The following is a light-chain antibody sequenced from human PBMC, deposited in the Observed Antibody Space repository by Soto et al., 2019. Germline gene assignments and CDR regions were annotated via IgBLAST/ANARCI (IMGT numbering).Light chain of an antibody. CDR1: QDINNY. V-gene: IGKV1-33*01. CDR3: QQFDNLPFT. J-gene: IGKJ5*01. CDR2: DSS. Sequence: DIQMTQSPSSLSASVGDRVTIICQASQDINNYLNWYQQKPGKAPKLLIYDSSNLEIGVPSRFSGSGYGTTFSFTISSLQPEDTATYYCQQFDNLPFTFGQGTRLEIK.